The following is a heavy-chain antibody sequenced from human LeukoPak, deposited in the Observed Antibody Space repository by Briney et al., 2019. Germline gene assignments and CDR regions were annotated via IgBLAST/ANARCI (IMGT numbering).Heavy chain of an antibody. CDR2: ISTNGGST. Sequence: GGSLRLSSAASGFTFSTYAMHWVRQAPGKGLEYVSSISTNGGSTNHAISVKGRFTISRDNAKNTLYLQMNSLRAEDTAVYYCAREDSSGYYHAYYFDYWGQGTLVTVSS. V-gene: IGHV3-64*01. CDR3: AREDSSGYYHAYYFDY. CDR1: GFTFSTYA. D-gene: IGHD3-22*01. J-gene: IGHJ4*02.